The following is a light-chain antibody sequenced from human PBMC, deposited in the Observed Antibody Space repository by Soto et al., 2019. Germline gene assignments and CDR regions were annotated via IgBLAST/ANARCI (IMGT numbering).Light chain of an antibody. Sequence: QSVLTQSPSASASLGASVKLTCTLSSGHSNYAIAWHQQQSEMGPRYLMKLNSDGSHSKGDGIPDRFSGSSSGAERYLTISSLQSEDEADYYCQTWGSGIVVFGGGTKLNRP. J-gene: IGLJ2*01. CDR2: LNSDGSH. CDR3: QTWGSGIVV. CDR1: SGHSNYA. V-gene: IGLV4-69*01.